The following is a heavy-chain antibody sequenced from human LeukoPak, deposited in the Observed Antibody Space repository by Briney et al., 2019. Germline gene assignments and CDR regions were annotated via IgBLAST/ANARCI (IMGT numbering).Heavy chain of an antibody. Sequence: PGGSLRLSCAASGFTVSSNYMTWVRQAPGKGLEWVSVIYRGGSTYYADSVKGRFTISRDNSKNTLFLQMNSLRAEDTAVYYCAGGVYSAVIVGDYWGQGTLVTISS. CDR1: GFTVSSNY. D-gene: IGHD1-26*01. CDR2: IYRGGST. V-gene: IGHV3-53*01. CDR3: AGGVYSAVIVGDY. J-gene: IGHJ4*02.